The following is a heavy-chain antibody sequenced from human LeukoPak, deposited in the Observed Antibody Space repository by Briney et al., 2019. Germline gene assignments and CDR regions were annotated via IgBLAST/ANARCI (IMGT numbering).Heavy chain of an antibody. CDR2: IDYDSSHI. CDR3: ARDPLRYLRVGHYDY. V-gene: IGHV3-21*01. CDR1: GFTFSNSA. D-gene: IGHD3-9*01. J-gene: IGHJ4*02. Sequence: GGSLRLSCAASGFTFSNSAMNWVRQPPGKGLEWVSSIDYDSSHIYYAASVRGRFTISRDNARNSVYLQMNSLRVEDTAVYYCARDPLRYLRVGHYDYWGQGTLVAVSS.